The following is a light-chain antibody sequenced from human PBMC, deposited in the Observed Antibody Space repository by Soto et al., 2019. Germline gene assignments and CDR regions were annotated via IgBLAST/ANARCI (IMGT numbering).Light chain of an antibody. Sequence: EKVMTQCAARLSVSAGERATLSCRARQGVSSNFDWDEQKPGQAPRLLIYGASSRATDIPGRFSVSGSGTDFTLPISSLEPEDFAVYFWHQSNKFGQGTRLEIK. V-gene: IGKV3-15*01. CDR1: QGVSSN. CDR2: GAS. J-gene: IGKJ5*01. CDR3: HQSNK.